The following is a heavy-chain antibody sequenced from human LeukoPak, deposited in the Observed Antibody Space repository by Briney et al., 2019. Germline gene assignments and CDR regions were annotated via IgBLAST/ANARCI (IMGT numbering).Heavy chain of an antibody. J-gene: IGHJ4*02. CDR1: GFAINTYW. CDR3: ARAGSGSSHDC. Sequence: PGGSLSFSCAASGFAINTYWMHWVRQAPGKGLVWVSLINSDGSNTLYADSVKGRFTISRDTAKNTLYLEMNRLRADDTAVYYCARAGSGSSHDCWGQGTLVTVSS. CDR2: INSDGSNT. V-gene: IGHV3-74*01. D-gene: IGHD3-10*01.